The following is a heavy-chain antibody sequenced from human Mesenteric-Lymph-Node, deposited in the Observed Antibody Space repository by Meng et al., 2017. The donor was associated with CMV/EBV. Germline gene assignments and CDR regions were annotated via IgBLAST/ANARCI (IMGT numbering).Heavy chain of an antibody. CDR1: GYTFTSYG. CDR3: ARTPDGYNFYYFDY. V-gene: IGHV1-18*01. J-gene: IGHJ4*02. CDR2: ISAYNGNT. D-gene: IGHD5-24*01. Sequence: ASGYTFTSYGISWVRQAPGQGLEWMGWISAYNGNTNYAQKLQGRVTMTRDTSISTAYMELSRLRSDDTAVYYCARTPDGYNFYYFDYWGQGTLVTVSS.